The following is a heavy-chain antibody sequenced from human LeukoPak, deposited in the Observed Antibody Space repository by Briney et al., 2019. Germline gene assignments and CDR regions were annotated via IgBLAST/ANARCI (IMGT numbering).Heavy chain of an antibody. CDR3: ARDYGDYVGFLY. Sequence: ASEKVSRKASGYTFTSYAMHWVRQAPGQRLEWMGWINAGNGNTKYSQEFHGRVTITRDTSASTAYMELSSLRSEDMAVYYCARDYGDYVGFLYWGQGTLVTVSS. CDR1: GYTFTSYA. V-gene: IGHV1-3*03. J-gene: IGHJ4*02. CDR2: INAGNGNT. D-gene: IGHD4-17*01.